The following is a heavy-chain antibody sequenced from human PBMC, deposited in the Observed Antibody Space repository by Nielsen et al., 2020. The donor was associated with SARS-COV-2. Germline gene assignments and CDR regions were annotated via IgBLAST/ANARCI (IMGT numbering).Heavy chain of an antibody. CDR3: ARRGSGWYDYFDY. J-gene: IGHJ4*02. Sequence: GSLRLSCAASGFTFSSYAMSWVRQAPGKGLEWVSAISGSGGSTYYADSVKGRFTISRDNSKNTLYLQMNSLRAEDTAVYYCARRGSGWYDYFDYWGQGTLVTVSS. CDR2: ISGSGGST. CDR1: GFTFSSYA. V-gene: IGHV3-23*01. D-gene: IGHD6-19*01.